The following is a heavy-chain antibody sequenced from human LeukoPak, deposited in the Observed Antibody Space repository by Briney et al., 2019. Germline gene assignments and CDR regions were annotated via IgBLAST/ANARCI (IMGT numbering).Heavy chain of an antibody. CDR1: GYTFTSYD. CDR2: MNPNSGNT. V-gene: IGHV1-8*01. J-gene: IGHJ6*02. CDR3: ASSPLYDFWSPPPGCSRNYYYGMDV. D-gene: IGHD3-3*01. Sequence: ASVKVSCKASGYTFTSYDINWVRQATGQGLEWMGWMNPNSGNTGYAQKFQGRVTMTRNTSISTAYMELSSLRSEDTAVYYCASSPLYDFWSPPPGCSRNYYYGMDVWGQGTTVTVSS.